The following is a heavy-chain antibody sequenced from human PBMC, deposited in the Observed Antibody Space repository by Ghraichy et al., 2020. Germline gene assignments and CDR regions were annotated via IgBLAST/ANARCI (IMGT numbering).Heavy chain of an antibody. CDR1: GFTFSGYN. CDR3: ARGSKVVRFYYYDGMDV. D-gene: IGHD4-23*01. J-gene: IGHJ6*02. Sequence: GGSLRLSCVGSGFTFSGYNMNWVRQSPGKGLEWVSYITSSSRTIFYADSVKGRFTISRDNAQNSLYLQMNSLRDEDTAEYFCARGSKVVRFYYYDGMDVWGQGTTVTVAS. CDR2: ITSSSRTI. V-gene: IGHV3-48*02.